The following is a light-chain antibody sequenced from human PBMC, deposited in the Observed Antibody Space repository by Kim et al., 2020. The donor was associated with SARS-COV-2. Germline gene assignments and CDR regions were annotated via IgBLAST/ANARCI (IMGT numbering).Light chain of an antibody. V-gene: IGLV3-19*01. CDR2: GKN. CDR1: SLRSYY. J-gene: IGLJ1*01. Sequence: SSELTQDPAVSVALGQTVSITCQGDSLRSYYASWYQQKPGQAPVLVIYGKNNRPSGIPDRFSGSSSGNTASLTITGAQAEDEADYYCNSRDSSGNHHYVFGTGTNVTVL. CDR3: NSRDSSGNHHYV.